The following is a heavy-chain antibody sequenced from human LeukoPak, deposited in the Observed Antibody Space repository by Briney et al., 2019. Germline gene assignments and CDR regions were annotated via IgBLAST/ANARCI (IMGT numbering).Heavy chain of an antibody. J-gene: IGHJ4*02. CDR2: INWNGGST. CDR3: ATLGYCTNGVCDKSPWAFDY. D-gene: IGHD2-8*01. CDR1: GFTFDDYG. V-gene: IGHV3-20*04. Sequence: PGGSLRLSCAASGFTFDDYGMSWVRQAPGKGLEWVSGINWNGGSTGYADSVKGRFTISRDNAKNSLYLQMNSLRAEDTALYYCATLGYCTNGVCDKSPWAFDYWGQGTLVTVSS.